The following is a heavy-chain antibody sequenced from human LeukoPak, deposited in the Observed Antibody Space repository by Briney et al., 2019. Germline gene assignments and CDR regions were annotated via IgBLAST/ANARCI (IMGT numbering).Heavy chain of an antibody. CDR1: GFTFSSYW. V-gene: IGHV3-74*01. D-gene: IGHD3-10*01. Sequence: GGSLRLSCAASGFTFSSYWMHWVRQAPGKGLVWVSRINSDGSITTYADSVKGRFTISRDNAKNTLYLQINSLRAEDTAVYYCARGRYGSDFDYWGQGTLVTVSS. CDR3: ARGRYGSDFDY. J-gene: IGHJ4*02. CDR2: INSDGSIT.